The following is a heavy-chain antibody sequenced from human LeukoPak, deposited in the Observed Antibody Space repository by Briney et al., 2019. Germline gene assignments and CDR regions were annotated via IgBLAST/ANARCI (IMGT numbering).Heavy chain of an antibody. D-gene: IGHD6-25*01. J-gene: IGHJ3*02. CDR2: INTDGSIT. V-gene: IGHV3-74*01. CDR1: GATFSSNW. CDR3: ERAASDNAYALTQDAFDI. Sequence: GGSLRLSCAASGATFSSNWMHWVRQAPGKGLGWVSRINTDGSITSYADSVKGRCTISRDNAENTLFLQMNSLRPEDTAMYYCERAASDNAYALTQDAFDIWGQGTMVTVSS.